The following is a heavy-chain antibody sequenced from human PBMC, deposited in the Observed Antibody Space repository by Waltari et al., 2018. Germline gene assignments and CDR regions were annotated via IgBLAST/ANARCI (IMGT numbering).Heavy chain of an antibody. V-gene: IGHV4-34*01. Sequence: QVQLQQWGAGLLKPSETLSLTCAVYGGSFSGYYWSWIRQPPGKGLEWIGEINHSGGTNYNPSLKSRVTISVDTSKNQFSLKLSSVTAADTAVYYCARERGAAAAGFDPWGQGTLVTVSS. D-gene: IGHD6-13*01. J-gene: IGHJ5*02. CDR2: INHSGGT. CDR1: GGSFSGYY. CDR3: ARERGAAAAGFDP.